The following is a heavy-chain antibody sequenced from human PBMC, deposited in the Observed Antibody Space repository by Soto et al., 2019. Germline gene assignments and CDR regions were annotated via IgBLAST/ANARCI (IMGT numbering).Heavy chain of an antibody. V-gene: IGHV4-34*01. CDR1: GGSFSGDY. CDR2: IGRSGST. CDR3: ARGLRGYTYGRWFDP. D-gene: IGHD5-18*01. Sequence: PSETLSLTCAVYGGSFSGDYWTWIRQPPGKGLEWIGEIGRSGSTDYKPSPKSRVTISLDTSKNQFSLKLRFVTAADTAVYYCARGLRGYTYGRWFDPWGQGTHVTVSS. J-gene: IGHJ5*02.